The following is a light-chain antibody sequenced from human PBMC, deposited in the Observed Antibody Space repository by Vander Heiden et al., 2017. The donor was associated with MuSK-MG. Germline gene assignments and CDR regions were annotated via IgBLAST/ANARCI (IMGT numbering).Light chain of an antibody. V-gene: IGLV3-10*01. CDR3: YSTYTSDNLGV. J-gene: IGLJ3*02. CDR1: ALTTKY. Sequence: SYQLTQPASVLASPGQTAAITCSGDALTTKYTYWYKRKSGQAPVLVIYEDRQRPSGIPERFSGSISGTMATLTIRGAQVGDEGDYYCYSTYTSDNLGVFGGGTKLTVL. CDR2: EDR.